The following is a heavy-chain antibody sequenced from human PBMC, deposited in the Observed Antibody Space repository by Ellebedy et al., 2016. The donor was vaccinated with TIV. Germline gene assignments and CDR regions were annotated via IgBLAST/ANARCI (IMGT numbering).Heavy chain of an antibody. CDR3: ARDSRHGGADTFYNYGLDV. J-gene: IGHJ6*02. V-gene: IGHV3-66*01. D-gene: IGHD1-26*01. CDR2: IYSGGTT. Sequence: GESLKISCTASGFAVTYNYMNWVRQAPGKGLEWVSVIYSGGTTNYADSVKGRFTISRDNDQKSVYLHMSSLTTEDTAVYYCARDSRHGGADTFYNYGLDVWGHGTTVTVAS. CDR1: GFAVTYNY.